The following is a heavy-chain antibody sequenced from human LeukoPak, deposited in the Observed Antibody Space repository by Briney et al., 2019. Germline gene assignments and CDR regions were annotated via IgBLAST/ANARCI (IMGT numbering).Heavy chain of an antibody. CDR2: ITTSSTYI. J-gene: IGHJ4*02. V-gene: IGHV3-21*01. Sequence: GGSLRLSCAASGFTFSSYTMNWVRQAPGKGLEWVSSITTSSTYIYYADSVRGRFTISRDNAKNSLYLRMSSLRVEDTAVYYCARGDGYYASGSYFDYWGQGTLVTVSS. D-gene: IGHD3-10*01. CDR3: ARGDGYYASGSYFDY. CDR1: GFTFSSYT.